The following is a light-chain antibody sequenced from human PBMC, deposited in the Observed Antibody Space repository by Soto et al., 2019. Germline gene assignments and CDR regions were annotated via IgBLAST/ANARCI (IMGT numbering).Light chain of an antibody. V-gene: IGKV1-39*01. Sequence: DIQMTQSPSTLPSSGGYIFTIRCRSSQSISNWLAWYQQKPGTAPKVLIYHASNLQSGVPSRFSGSGSGTDFTLTISSLQPEDFAIYYCQQSYSTPPITFGQGTRLEIK. CDR3: QQSYSTPPIT. CDR2: HAS. CDR1: QSISNW. J-gene: IGKJ5*01.